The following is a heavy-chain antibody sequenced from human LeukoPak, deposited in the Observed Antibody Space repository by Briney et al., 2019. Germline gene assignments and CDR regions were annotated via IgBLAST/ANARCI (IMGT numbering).Heavy chain of an antibody. J-gene: IGHJ4*02. Sequence: GGSLRLSCAASGFTFSSYSMNWVRQAPGKGLKWVSHITASGTAMFYADSVKGRFTISRDNAKNSLYLQMNSLRVEDTAVFYCARDQYDTWSRRGNFDSWGQGTLVIVSS. D-gene: IGHD3-3*01. CDR2: ITASGTAM. CDR1: GFTFSSYS. CDR3: ARDQYDTWSRRGNFDS. V-gene: IGHV3-48*01.